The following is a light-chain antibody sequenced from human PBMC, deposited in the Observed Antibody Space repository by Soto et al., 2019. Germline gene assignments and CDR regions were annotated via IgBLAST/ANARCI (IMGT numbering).Light chain of an antibody. Sequence: EIVLTQSPGTLSLSPGEIATLSCRASQSVSSSYLDWYQQKPGQAPRRLIYGASSRATGIPDRFSGSGSGTDFNLTISSLETEDFAVYDCQQYGSSPYTFGQGTKLEIK. CDR2: GAS. CDR3: QQYGSSPYT. V-gene: IGKV3-20*01. CDR1: QSVSSSY. J-gene: IGKJ2*01.